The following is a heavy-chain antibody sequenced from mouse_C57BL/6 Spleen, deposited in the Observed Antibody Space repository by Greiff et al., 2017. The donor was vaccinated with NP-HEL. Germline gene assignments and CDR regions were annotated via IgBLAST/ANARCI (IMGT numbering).Heavy chain of an antibody. J-gene: IGHJ2*01. V-gene: IGHV1-81*01. CDR1: GYTFTSYG. CDR2: IYPRSGNT. Sequence: VQLQQSGAELARPGASVKLSCKASGYTFTSYGISWVKQRTGQGLEWIGEIYPRSGNTYYNEKFKGKATLTADKSSSTAYMELSSLTSEDSAVYFCARDDSYYSSSQILFDYWGQGTTLTVSS. CDR3: ARDDSYYSSSQILFDY. D-gene: IGHD1-1*01.